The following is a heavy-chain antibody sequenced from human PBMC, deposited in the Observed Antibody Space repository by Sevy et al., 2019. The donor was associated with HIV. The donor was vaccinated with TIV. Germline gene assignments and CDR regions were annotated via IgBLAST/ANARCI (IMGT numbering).Heavy chain of an antibody. CDR3: ARGRGYYDSSGYDPDYYYYYGMDV. V-gene: IGHV3-11*01. J-gene: IGHJ6*02. D-gene: IGHD3-22*01. Sequence: GGSLRLSCAASGFTFSDYYMSWIRQAPGKGLEWVSYISSTGSTMYYADSVKGRFTISRDNAKNSLYLQMNSLRAEDTAVYYCARGRGYYDSSGYDPDYYYYYGMDVWGQGTTVSVSS. CDR2: ISSTGSTM. CDR1: GFTFSDYY.